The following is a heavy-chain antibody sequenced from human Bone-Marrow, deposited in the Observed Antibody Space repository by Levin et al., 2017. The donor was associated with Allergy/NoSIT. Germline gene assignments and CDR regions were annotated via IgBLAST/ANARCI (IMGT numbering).Heavy chain of an antibody. J-gene: IGHJ4*02. CDR2: ISTYNGNT. V-gene: IGHV1-18*01. Sequence: GESLKISCKASGYTFNTFGITWVRQAPGQGLEWMGWISTYNGNTFYAQHLRGRVTMTTDTSTTTAYMELTSLRSDDTAVYYCARGTIGSLSGTGFDYWGQGTLVTVSS. CDR3: ARGTIGSLSGTGFDY. D-gene: IGHD6-13*01. CDR1: GYTFNTFG.